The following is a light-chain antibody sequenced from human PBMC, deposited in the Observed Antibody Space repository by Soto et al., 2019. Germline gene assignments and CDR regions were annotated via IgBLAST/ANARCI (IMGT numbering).Light chain of an antibody. CDR3: QPYNNWPLT. J-gene: IGKJ4*01. CDR1: QGVTTN. V-gene: IGKV3-15*01. Sequence: EIVMTQSPATLSVSPGERATLSCRAGQGVTTNFAWYQQKSGQSPRLLIYDVSIRATGVPARFSGTGSETDFTLTISSLEPEDFAVYYCQPYNNWPLTFGGGTKVDIK. CDR2: DVS.